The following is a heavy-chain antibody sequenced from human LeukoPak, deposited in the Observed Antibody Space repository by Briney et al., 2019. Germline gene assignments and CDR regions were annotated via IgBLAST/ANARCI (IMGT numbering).Heavy chain of an antibody. V-gene: IGHV4-59*01. CDR2: MHSSGST. CDR1: GGSISNYY. D-gene: IGHD1-26*01. J-gene: IGHJ4*02. CDR3: ARDIRVVGATLYFDY. Sequence: SETLSLTCTVSGGSISNYYWSWIRQPPGKGLEWIGCMHSSGSTTYNLSLKSRVSMSIETSTNHFSLKLSSVTAADTAMYYCARDIRVVGATLYFDYWGQGTLVTVSS.